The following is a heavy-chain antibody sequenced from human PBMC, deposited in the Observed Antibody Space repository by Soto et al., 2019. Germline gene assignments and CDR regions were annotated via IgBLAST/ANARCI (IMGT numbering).Heavy chain of an antibody. V-gene: IGHV3-30*18. D-gene: IGHD3-9*01. CDR1: GFTLSSVG. CDR2: TPFNENRK. CDR3: AKSIDRRDWRLYFDS. J-gene: IGHJ4*02. Sequence: SGGSLRLSCAASGFTLSSVGMHWVRQAPGKGLEWVGVTPFNENRKYYGDSVRGRFTISRDNSRNTVDLDMKSLRADDTALYYCAKSIDRRDWRLYFDSWGQGTLVTVSS.